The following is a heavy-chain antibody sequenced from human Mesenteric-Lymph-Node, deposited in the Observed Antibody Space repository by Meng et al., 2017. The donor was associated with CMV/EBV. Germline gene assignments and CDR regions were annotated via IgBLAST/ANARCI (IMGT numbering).Heavy chain of an antibody. J-gene: IGHJ4*02. V-gene: IGHV4-34*01. CDR3: ARGWELLLGTVDY. CDR1: GGSFSGYY. CDR2: INHSGST. D-gene: IGHD1-26*01. Sequence: SQTRSLTGAVYGGSFSGYYWSWIRQPPGKGLEWIGEINHSGSTNYNPSLKSRVTISVDTSKNQFSLKLSSVTAADTAVYYCARGWELLLGTVDYWGQGTLVTVSS.